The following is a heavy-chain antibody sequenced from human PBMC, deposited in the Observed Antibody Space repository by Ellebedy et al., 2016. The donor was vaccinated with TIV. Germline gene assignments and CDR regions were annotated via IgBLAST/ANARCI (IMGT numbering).Heavy chain of an antibody. CDR1: GGSISRGGYY. V-gene: IGHV4-31*03. CDR2: ISYSGNT. D-gene: IGHD3-22*01. CDR3: ARRTTLVVSNSAHTAFDI. J-gene: IGHJ3*02. Sequence: MPSETLSLTCTVSGGSISRGGYYWTWIRQHPGKGLEWIGYISYSGNTYYNPSLRSRVSISVDTSNNQFSLKLSSVTAADTAVYYCARRTTLVVSNSAHTAFDIWGQGTVVTVSS.